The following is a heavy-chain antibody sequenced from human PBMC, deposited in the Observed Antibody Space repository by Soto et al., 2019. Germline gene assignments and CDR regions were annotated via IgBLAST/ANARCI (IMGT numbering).Heavy chain of an antibody. J-gene: IGHJ3*02. V-gene: IGHV3-23*01. CDR2: ISGSGGST. CDR3: ARDNYYGSGSYLAFDI. CDR1: GFTFSSYA. Sequence: GGSLRLSCAASGFTFSSYAMSWVRQAPGKGLEWVSAISGSGGSTYYADSVKGRFTISRDNSKNTLYLQMNSLRAEDTAVYYCARDNYYGSGSYLAFDIWGQGTMVTVSS. D-gene: IGHD3-10*01.